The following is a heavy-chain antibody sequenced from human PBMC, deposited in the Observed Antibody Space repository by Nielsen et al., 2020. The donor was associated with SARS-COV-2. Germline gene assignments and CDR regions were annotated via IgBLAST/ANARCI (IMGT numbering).Heavy chain of an antibody. CDR2: MSSTKNYI. V-gene: IGHV3-11*05. Sequence: GGSLRLSCAASGFSFSDYYMSWIRQAPGKGLEWVSYMSSTKNYIDYADSVKGRLAISRDNAKSSVYLQMNSLRAEDTAVYYCARGPGINSGHYHFDYWGQGTLVTVSS. D-gene: IGHD3-22*01. CDR1: GFSFSDYY. CDR3: ARGPGINSGHYHFDY. J-gene: IGHJ4*02.